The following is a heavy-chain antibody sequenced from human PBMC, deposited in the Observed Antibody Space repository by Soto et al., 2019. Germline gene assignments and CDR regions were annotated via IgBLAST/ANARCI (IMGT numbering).Heavy chain of an antibody. Sequence: GGSLRLSCAASGFIFSSYSMNWVRQAPGKGLEWVSYISSSSSTIYYADSVKGRFTISRDNAKNSLYLQMNSLRAEDTAVYYCARRISPVRTYYFDYWGQGTLVTVSS. CDR2: ISSSSSTI. CDR3: ARRISPVRTYYFDY. CDR1: GFIFSSYS. D-gene: IGHD2-15*01. V-gene: IGHV3-48*01. J-gene: IGHJ4*02.